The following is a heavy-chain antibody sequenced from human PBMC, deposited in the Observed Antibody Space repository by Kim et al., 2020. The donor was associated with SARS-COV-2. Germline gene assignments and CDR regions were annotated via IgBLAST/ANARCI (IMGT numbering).Heavy chain of an antibody. CDR3: ARVGVYSSGWYYFDY. J-gene: IGHJ4*02. V-gene: IGHV4-31*02. Sequence: PSLKSRVTISVDTSKNQFSLKLSSVTAADTAVYYCARVGVYSSGWYYFDYWGQGTLVTVSS. D-gene: IGHD6-19*01.